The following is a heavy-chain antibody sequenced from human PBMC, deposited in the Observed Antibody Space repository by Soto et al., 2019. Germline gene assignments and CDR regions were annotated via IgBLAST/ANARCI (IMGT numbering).Heavy chain of an antibody. D-gene: IGHD3-9*01. Sequence: QLLESGPGLVKPSETLSLTCTVSGGSISSSSYYWGWIRQPPGKGLEWIGSIYYSGSTYYNPSLKSRVTISVDTSKNQFSLKLSSVTAADTAVYYCARQPGGYDILTGYPRGHWFDPWGQGTLVTVSS. V-gene: IGHV4-39*01. CDR2: IYYSGST. CDR1: GGSISSSSYY. J-gene: IGHJ5*02. CDR3: ARQPGGYDILTGYPRGHWFDP.